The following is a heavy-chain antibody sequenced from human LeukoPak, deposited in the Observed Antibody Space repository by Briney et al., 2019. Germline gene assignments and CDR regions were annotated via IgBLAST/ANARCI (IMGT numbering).Heavy chain of an antibody. CDR3: ARGRYNWNYDY. D-gene: IGHD1-7*01. J-gene: IGHJ4*02. V-gene: IGHV4-59*12. CDR2: IYYSGDT. Sequence: PSETLSLTCTVSDGAIAGYSWSWIRQPPGKGLEWIGYIYYSGDTNYNPSLQSRVTVSVDTSKNQFSLKLSSVTAADTAVYYCARGRYNWNYDYWGQGTLVTVSS. CDR1: DGAIAGYS.